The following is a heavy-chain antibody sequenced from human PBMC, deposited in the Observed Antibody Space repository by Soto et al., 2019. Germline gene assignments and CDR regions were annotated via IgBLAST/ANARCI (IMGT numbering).Heavy chain of an antibody. V-gene: IGHV3-23*01. CDR1: GFTFSSYA. Sequence: EVQLLESGGGLVQPGGSLRLSCAASGFTFSSYAMSWVRQAPGKGLEWVSAISGSGGSTYYADSVKGRFTISRDNSKNTLYLQMSSLRAEDTAVYYCAKDQGWSGYYYYYYMDVWGKGTTVTVSS. D-gene: IGHD6-19*01. CDR3: AKDQGWSGYYYYYYMDV. J-gene: IGHJ6*03. CDR2: ISGSGGST.